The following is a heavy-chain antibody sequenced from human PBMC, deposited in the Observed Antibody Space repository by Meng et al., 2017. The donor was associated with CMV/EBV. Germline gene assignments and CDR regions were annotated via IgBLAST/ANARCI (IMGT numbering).Heavy chain of an antibody. D-gene: IGHD2-2*02. CDR1: GGSFSGYY. CDR3: ARGADIVVVPAAIRPIGYYYGMDV. Sequence: SETLSLTCAVYGGSFSGYYWSCIRQPPGKGLEWIGEINHSGSTNYNPSLKSRVTISVDTSKNQFSLKLSSVTAADTAVYYCARGADIVVVPAAIRPIGYYYGMDVWGQGTTVTVSS. CDR2: INHSGST. V-gene: IGHV4-34*01. J-gene: IGHJ6*02.